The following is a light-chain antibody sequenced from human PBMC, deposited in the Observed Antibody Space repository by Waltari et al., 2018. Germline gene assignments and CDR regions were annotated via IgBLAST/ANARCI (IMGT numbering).Light chain of an antibody. CDR2: RNN. CDR1: RSNLGSNY. J-gene: IGLJ3*02. CDR3: AAWDDSLSGRV. V-gene: IGLV1-47*01. Sequence: QSVLTQPPSASGTPGQRVTISCSGSRSNLGSNYVYWYQQVPGTAPKLLIYRNNRRPSGFPDRFSGSKSGTSASLAISGLRSEDEVDYYCAAWDDSLSGRVFGGGTKVTVL.